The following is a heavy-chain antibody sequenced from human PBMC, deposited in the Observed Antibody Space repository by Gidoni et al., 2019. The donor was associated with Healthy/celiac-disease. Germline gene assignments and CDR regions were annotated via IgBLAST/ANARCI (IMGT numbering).Heavy chain of an antibody. V-gene: IGHV3-64*01. Sequence: EVQLVESGGGLVQPGGSLRLSCAASGFTFSSYAMHWVRQAPGKGLEYVSAISSNGGSTYYANSVKGRFTISRDNSKNTLYLQMGSLRAEDMAVYYCARGGSDSSGYYSPYFDYWGQGTLVTVSS. CDR1: GFTFSSYA. CDR3: ARGGSDSSGYYSPYFDY. D-gene: IGHD3-22*01. CDR2: ISSNGGST. J-gene: IGHJ4*02.